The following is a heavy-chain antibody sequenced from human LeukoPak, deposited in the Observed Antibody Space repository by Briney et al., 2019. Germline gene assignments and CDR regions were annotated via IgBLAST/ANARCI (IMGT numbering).Heavy chain of an antibody. CDR3: ARDTSRIGINWFDP. CDR2: ISSSSSTI. CDR1: GFTFSSYS. D-gene: IGHD1-14*01. J-gene: IGHJ5*02. Sequence: GGSLRPSCAASGFTFSSYSMNWVRQAPGKGLEWVSYISSSSSTIYYADSVKGRFTISRDNAKNSLYLQMNSLRDEDTAVYYCARDTSRIGINWFDPWGQGTLVTVSS. V-gene: IGHV3-48*02.